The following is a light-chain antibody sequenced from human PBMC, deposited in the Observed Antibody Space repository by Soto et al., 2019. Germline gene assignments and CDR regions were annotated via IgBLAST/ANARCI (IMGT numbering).Light chain of an antibody. CDR2: AAS. Sequence: QMTQYPSSLSASVGDRITITCRLSRDIGSDLSWYQQKPGKAPTLLIYAASNLQSGVPSRFRGSRSGTEFTLTVSSLQPEDFATYYCQQLNSYPITFGQGRRLEI. CDR3: QQLNSYPIT. J-gene: IGKJ5*01. V-gene: IGKV1-17*01. CDR1: RDIGSD.